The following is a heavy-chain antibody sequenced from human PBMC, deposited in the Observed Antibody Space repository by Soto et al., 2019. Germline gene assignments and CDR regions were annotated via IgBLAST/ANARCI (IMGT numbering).Heavy chain of an antibody. D-gene: IGHD4-4*01. V-gene: IGHV3-11*01. CDR3: ARDSNYRRDYYYGLDV. CDR2: ISSSGNTI. Sequence: PGGSLRLSCAASVFTFSDYYMSWIRQAPGKGLEWVSHISSSGNTIYYADSVKGRFTISRDNAKNSLYLQMNSLRAEDTAVYYCARDSNYRRDYYYGLDVWGQGTTVTVSS. J-gene: IGHJ6*02. CDR1: VFTFSDYY.